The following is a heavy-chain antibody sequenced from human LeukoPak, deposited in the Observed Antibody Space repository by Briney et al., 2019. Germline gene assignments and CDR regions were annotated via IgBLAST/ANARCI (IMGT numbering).Heavy chain of an antibody. D-gene: IGHD3-22*01. CDR1: GGFISSSSYY. Sequence: SETLSLTCTVSGGFISSSSYYWGWIRQPPGKGLEWIGSIYYSGSTYYNPSLKSRVTISVDTSKNQFSLKLSSVTAADTAVYYCARDGVRKQKYYYDSSGYYFDYWGQGTLVTVSS. V-gene: IGHV4-39*07. CDR2: IYYSGST. J-gene: IGHJ4*02. CDR3: ARDGVRKQKYYYDSSGYYFDY.